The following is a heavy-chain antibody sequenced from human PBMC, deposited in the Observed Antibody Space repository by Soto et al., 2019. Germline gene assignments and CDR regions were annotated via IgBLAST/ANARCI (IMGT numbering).Heavy chain of an antibody. J-gene: IGHJ6*03. Sequence: GGSLRLSCAASGFTFSSYGMHWVRQAPGKGLEWVAVIWYDGSNKYYADSVKGRFTISRDNSKNTLYLQMNSLRAEDTAVYYCARGNYYCSGSYPHIFYYYYYMDVWGKGTTVTVSS. CDR2: IWYDGSNK. CDR3: ARGNYYCSGSYPHIFYYYYYMDV. D-gene: IGHD3-10*01. V-gene: IGHV3-33*01. CDR1: GFTFSSYG.